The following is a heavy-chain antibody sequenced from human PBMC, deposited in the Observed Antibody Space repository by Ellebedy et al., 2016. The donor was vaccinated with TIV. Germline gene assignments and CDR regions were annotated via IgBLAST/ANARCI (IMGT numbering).Heavy chain of an antibody. J-gene: IGHJ4*02. CDR1: GGSISSITDY. D-gene: IGHD4-23*01. CDR2: IYYSGNA. CDR3: ASYGGIHDF. Sequence: SETLSLXXTVSGGSISSITDYWGWIRQPPGKGLEWIGSIYYSGNAYYNPSLKSRVTISLDTSKNQFSLKLTSVSAANTAVYYCASYGGIHDFWGQGTLVTVSS. V-gene: IGHV4-39*07.